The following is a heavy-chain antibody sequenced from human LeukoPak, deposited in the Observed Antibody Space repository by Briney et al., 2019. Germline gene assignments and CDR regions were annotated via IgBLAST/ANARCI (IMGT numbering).Heavy chain of an antibody. CDR2: IYPRDSDT. D-gene: IGHD3-10*01. CDR1: GYTFTHQW. J-gene: IGHJ4*02. CDR3: ARHSDVIGAI. Sequence: GESLKISRKASGYTFTHQWIGWVRQKSGSGLEWMGIIYPRDSDTRYSPSFQGHVTISADTSNNTAYLEWSRLEASDTAIYYCARHSDVIGAIWGQGTLVTVSS. V-gene: IGHV5-51*01.